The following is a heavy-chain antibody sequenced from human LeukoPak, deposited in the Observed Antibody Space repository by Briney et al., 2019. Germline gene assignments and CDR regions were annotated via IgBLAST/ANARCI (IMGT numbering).Heavy chain of an antibody. CDR3: ARDGARRYGMDV. CDR2: ISSGSSYI. Sequence: GGSLRLSCVVSGIIFRDAWMNWVRQAPGKGLEWVSSISSGSSYIYYADSVKGRFTISRDNAKNSLYLQMNSLRAEDTAVYYCARDGARRYGMDVWGQGTTVTVSS. D-gene: IGHD4/OR15-4a*01. V-gene: IGHV3-21*01. CDR1: GIIFRDAW. J-gene: IGHJ6*02.